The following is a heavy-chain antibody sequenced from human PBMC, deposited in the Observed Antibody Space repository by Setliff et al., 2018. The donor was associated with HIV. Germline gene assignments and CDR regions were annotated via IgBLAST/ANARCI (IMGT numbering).Heavy chain of an antibody. CDR2: IWYDGSNK. D-gene: IGHD6-19*01. J-gene: IGHJ4*02. V-gene: IGHV3-33*01. Sequence: HPGGSLRLSCAASGFTFSSYGMHWVRQAPGKGLEWVAVIWYDGSNKYYADSVKGRSTISRDNSKNTLYLQMNSLRAEDTAVYYCARRDRTVAGSFDYWGQGTLVTVSS. CDR3: ARRDRTVAGSFDY. CDR1: GFTFSSYG.